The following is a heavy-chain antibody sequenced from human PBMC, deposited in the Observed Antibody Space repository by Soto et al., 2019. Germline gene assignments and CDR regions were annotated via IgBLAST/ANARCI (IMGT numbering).Heavy chain of an antibody. J-gene: IGHJ5*02. CDR1: GGSISSYF. D-gene: IGHD6-19*01. CDR2: IYYSEST. Sequence: ETLSLTCTVSGGSISSYFWSWIRQPPGKGLEWIGYIYYSESTNYNPSLKSRVTISVDTSKNQFSLKLSSVTAADTAVYYCARDRGLGSGWYGWFDPWGQGTLVTVSS. V-gene: IGHV4-59*01. CDR3: ARDRGLGSGWYGWFDP.